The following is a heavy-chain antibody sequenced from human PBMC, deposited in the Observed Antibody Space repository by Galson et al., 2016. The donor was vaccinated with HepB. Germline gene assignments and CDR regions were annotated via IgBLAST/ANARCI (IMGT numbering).Heavy chain of an antibody. D-gene: IGHD1-26*01. Sequence: QSGAEVKKPGESLKISCKGSGYTFTNYWIAWVRQMPGKGLEWMGFIYPGDSDTRYSPSFQGQVTISVDKSISTAYLQWSSLKASDSAMYYCARQATVGGVDPWGQGTLVTVSS. CDR1: GYTFTNYW. J-gene: IGHJ5*02. V-gene: IGHV5-51*01. CDR2: IYPGDSDT. CDR3: ARQATVGGVDP.